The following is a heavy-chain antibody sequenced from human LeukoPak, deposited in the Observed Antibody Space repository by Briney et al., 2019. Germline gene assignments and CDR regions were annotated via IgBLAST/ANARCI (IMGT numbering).Heavy chain of an antibody. Sequence: GGSLRLSCAASGFTVSSNYMSWVRQAPGKGLEWVSYISSSGSTIYYADSVKGRFTISRDNAKNSLYLQMNSLRAEDTAVYYCARDQEDYGDFPDYWGQGTLVTVSS. J-gene: IGHJ4*02. V-gene: IGHV3-11*01. CDR1: GFTVSSNY. CDR2: ISSSGSTI. D-gene: IGHD4-17*01. CDR3: ARDQEDYGDFPDY.